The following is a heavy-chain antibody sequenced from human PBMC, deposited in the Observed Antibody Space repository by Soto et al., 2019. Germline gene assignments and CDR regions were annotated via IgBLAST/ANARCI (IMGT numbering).Heavy chain of an antibody. J-gene: IGHJ6*02. CDR3: ARDSSSWLYYYSMDV. Sequence: ASVKVSCKTSGYTFTSYGISWVRQAPGQGLEWMGWSSTDKGKTNYAQKFQGRVTMTTDTSTSTAYMELRSLRSDDTAVYYCARDSSSWLYYYSMDVWGQGTTVTVSS. CDR1: GYTFTSYG. D-gene: IGHD6-13*01. V-gene: IGHV1-18*01. CDR2: SSTDKGKT.